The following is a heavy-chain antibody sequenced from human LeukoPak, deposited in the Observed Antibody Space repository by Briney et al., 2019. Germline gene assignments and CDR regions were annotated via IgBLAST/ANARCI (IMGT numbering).Heavy chain of an antibody. CDR3: ARDAGTTYYYGSGSKYYYYYMDV. D-gene: IGHD3-10*01. CDR2: IYHCGST. CDR1: GYSISSGYY. Sequence: SETLSLTCTVSGYSISSGYYWGWIRQPPGKGLEWIGSIYHCGSTYYNPSLKSRVTMSVDTSKNQFSLKLSSVTAADTAVYYCARDAGTTYYYGSGSKYYYYYMDVWGKGTTVTISS. V-gene: IGHV4-38-2*02. J-gene: IGHJ6*03.